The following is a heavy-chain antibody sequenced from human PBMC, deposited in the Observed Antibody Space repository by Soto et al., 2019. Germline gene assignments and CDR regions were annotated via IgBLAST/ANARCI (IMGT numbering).Heavy chain of an antibody. D-gene: IGHD6-19*01. CDR1: GFTFSSYS. CDR3: ARAYSSGWIDY. CDR2: ISSSSSTI. V-gene: IGHV3-48*01. J-gene: IGHJ4*02. Sequence: EVQLVESGGGLVQPGGSLRLSCAASGFTFSSYSMNWVRQAPGKGLEWVSYISSSSSTIYYADSVKGRFTISRDNAKNSQYLQMNSLRAEDTAVYYCARAYSSGWIDYWGQGTLVTVSS.